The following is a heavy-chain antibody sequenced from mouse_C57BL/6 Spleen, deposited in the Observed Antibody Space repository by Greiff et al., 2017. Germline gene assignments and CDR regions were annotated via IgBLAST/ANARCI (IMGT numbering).Heavy chain of an antibody. CDR3: ARARSYVGYPYWYFDV. D-gene: IGHD1-1*01. CDR1: GYTFTSYG. CDR2: IYPRSGNT. Sequence: VQLQQSGAELARPGASVKLSCKASGYTFTSYGISWVKQRTGQGLEWIGEIYPRSGNTYYNEKFKGKATLTADKSSSTAYMELRSLTSEDSAVYFCARARSYVGYPYWYFDVWGTGTTVTVSS. J-gene: IGHJ1*03. V-gene: IGHV1-81*01.